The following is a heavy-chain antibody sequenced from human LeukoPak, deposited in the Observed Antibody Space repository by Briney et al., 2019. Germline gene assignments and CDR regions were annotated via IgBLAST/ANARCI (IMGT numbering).Heavy chain of an antibody. CDR1: GFIFSNYV. J-gene: IGHJ4*02. CDR2: ISGSGAST. D-gene: IGHD2-15*01. CDR3: APHPGAAADY. Sequence: GGSLRLSCAASGFIFSNYVITWVRQAPGKGLEWVSGISGSGASTYYADSVKGRFTISRDNSRNTLYLQMNTLRAEDTAVHYCAPHPGAAADYWGQGTLVTVSS. V-gene: IGHV3-23*01.